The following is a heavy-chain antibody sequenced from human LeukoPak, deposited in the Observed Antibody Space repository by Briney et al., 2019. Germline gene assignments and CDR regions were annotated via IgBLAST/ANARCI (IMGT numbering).Heavy chain of an antibody. J-gene: IGHJ4*02. Sequence: TSETLSLTCTVSGGSIRSSSYFWGWIRQPPGKGLEWIGSIYYSGSTYDNPSLKSRVTISVDTSKNQFSLRLSSVTAADTAVYYCLAERRGTIVDYWGQGTLVTVSS. CDR3: LAERRGTIVDY. D-gene: IGHD1-7*01. V-gene: IGHV4-39*01. CDR2: IYYSGST. CDR1: GGSIRSSSYF.